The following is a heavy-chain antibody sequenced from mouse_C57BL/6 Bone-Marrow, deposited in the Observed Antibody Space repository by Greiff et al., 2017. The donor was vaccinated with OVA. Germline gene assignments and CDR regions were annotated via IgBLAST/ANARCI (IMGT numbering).Heavy chain of an antibody. J-gene: IGHJ4*01. Sequence: QVQLQQSGAELVRPGTSVKVSCKASGYAFTNYLIEWVKQRPGQGLEWIGVINPGSGGTNYNEQFKGKATLTADKSSSTAYMQLSSLTSEDSAVYFGARQGYYAMDYWGQGTSVTVSS. CDR2: INPGSGGT. V-gene: IGHV1-54*01. CDR1: GYAFTNYL. CDR3: ARQGYYAMDY.